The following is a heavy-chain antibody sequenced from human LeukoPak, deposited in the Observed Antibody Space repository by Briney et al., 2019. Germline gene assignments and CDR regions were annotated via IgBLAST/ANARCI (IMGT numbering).Heavy chain of an antibody. CDR3: ARLTGWLQFARLDY. CDR2: ISAYNGNT. CDR1: GGTFSSYA. J-gene: IGHJ4*02. V-gene: IGHV1-18*01. D-gene: IGHD5-24*01. Sequence: GASVKVSCKASGGTFSSYAISWVRQAPGQGLEWMGWISAYNGNTNYAQKLQGRVTMTTDTSTSTAYMELRSLRSDDTAVYYCARLTGWLQFARLDYWGQGTLVTVSS.